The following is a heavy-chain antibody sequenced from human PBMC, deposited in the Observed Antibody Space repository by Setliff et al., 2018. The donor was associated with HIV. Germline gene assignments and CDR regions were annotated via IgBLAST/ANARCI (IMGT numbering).Heavy chain of an antibody. CDR2: INPKSGDT. V-gene: IGHV1-2*02. Sequence: ASVKVSCKASGYMFTDYYIHWVRQAPGQGLEWMGWINPKSGDTKYGQSFQGRVTMTRDTSISTAYMNLSGLRSNDTAVYYCTRVRTPYNFWVGDVFDPWGQGTLVTVSS. CDR3: TRVRTPYNFWVGDVFDP. CDR1: GYMFTDYY. D-gene: IGHD1-1*01. J-gene: IGHJ5*02.